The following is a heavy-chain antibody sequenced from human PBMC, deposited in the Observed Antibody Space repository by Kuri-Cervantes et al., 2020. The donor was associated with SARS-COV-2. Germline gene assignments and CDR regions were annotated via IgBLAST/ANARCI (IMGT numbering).Heavy chain of an antibody. CDR3: ALEIMSFFGMDV. J-gene: IGHJ6*02. V-gene: IGHV3-23*01. CDR1: GFTFSSYA. D-gene: IGHD2-8*01. CDR2: ISGSGETI. Sequence: GESLKISCAASGFTFSSYAMSWVRQAPGKGLEWVSVISGSGETIHYADSVQGRFTISRDNSKKMLYLQMKSLRAEDTATYYCALEIMSFFGMDVWGQGTTVTVSS.